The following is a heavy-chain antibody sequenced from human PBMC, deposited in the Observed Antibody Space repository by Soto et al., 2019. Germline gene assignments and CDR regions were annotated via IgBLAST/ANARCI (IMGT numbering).Heavy chain of an antibody. CDR1: GGTFSSYA. J-gene: IGHJ4*02. CDR2: IIPIFGTA. V-gene: IGHV1-69*12. CDR3: ARDVRAGAGTAG. Sequence: QVQLVQSGAEVKKPGSSVKVSCKASGGTFSSYAISWVRQAPGQGLEWMGGIIPIFGTANYAQKVQGRVTITADESTSTAYMELSSLSSEDTAVDYGARDVRAGAGTAGWGQGTLVTVSS. D-gene: IGHD6-13*01.